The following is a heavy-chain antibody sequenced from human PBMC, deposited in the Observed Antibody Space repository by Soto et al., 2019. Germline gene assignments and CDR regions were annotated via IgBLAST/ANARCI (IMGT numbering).Heavy chain of an antibody. Sequence: PGESLKISCEASGYTFANYWIGWVRQMPGKGLELMGIIYPIESDARYSPSFQGQVIISADKSINTAYLQWSSLRASDTAIYYYVRHGRSGGSSYSGWFDPWGQGTLVTVSS. CDR1: GYTFANYW. V-gene: IGHV5-51*01. CDR3: VRHGRSGGSSYSGWFDP. CDR2: IYPIESDA. D-gene: IGHD2-15*01. J-gene: IGHJ5*02.